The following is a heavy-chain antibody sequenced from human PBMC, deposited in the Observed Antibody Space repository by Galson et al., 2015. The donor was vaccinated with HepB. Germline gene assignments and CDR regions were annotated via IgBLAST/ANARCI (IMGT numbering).Heavy chain of an antibody. Sequence: SLRLSCAASGFTFVDYWMYWVRQAPGKGLEWVSRINGDGRITDYAASVKGRFTISRDNAKSTLFWQLKRMRVEDTDVYSWATPGLELRLADSYYAMDVWGQGTTVTVSS. CDR3: ATPGLELRLADSYYAMDV. D-gene: IGHD1-7*01. CDR1: GFTFVDYW. V-gene: IGHV3-74*01. CDR2: INGDGRIT. J-gene: IGHJ6*02.